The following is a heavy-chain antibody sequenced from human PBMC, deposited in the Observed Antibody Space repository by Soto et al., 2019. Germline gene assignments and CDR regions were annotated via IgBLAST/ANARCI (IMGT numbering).Heavy chain of an antibody. CDR2: IYYDGHT. D-gene: IGHD5-18*01. Sequence: KPSETLSLTCTVSGGSISSGIFFWGWVRQPPGKGLEWIGSIYYDGHTFYSPSLKSRVTISLDKSKNQITLRLNSVTAADTAVYFCARPEKGYSSGYYRFDYWGQGTLVTVSS. CDR3: ARPEKGYSSGYYRFDY. CDR1: GGSISSGIFF. J-gene: IGHJ4*02. V-gene: IGHV4-39*01.